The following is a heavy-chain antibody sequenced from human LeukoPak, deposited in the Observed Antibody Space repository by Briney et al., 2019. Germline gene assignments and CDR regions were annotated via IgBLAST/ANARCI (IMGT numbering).Heavy chain of an antibody. CDR1: GGSFSGYY. V-gene: IGHV4-34*01. J-gene: IGHJ5*02. CDR3: ARRKVLVRHFDP. D-gene: IGHD6-13*01. CDR2: INHSGST. Sequence: SETLSLTCAVYGGSFSGYYWSWIRQPPGKGLEWIGEINHSGSTNYNPSLKSRVTISVDTSKNQFSLKLSSVTAADTAVYYCARRKVLVRHFDPWGQGTLVTVSS.